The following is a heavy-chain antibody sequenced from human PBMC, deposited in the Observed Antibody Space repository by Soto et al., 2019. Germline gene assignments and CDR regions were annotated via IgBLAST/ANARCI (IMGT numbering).Heavy chain of an antibody. V-gene: IGHV2-5*02. CDR1: AFSLTSNDVG. CDR2: IYWDDDK. D-gene: IGHD6-6*01. CDR3: AHSRYSRSSFDY. J-gene: IGHJ4*02. Sequence: SGPTLVNPTQTLTLTCTFSAFSLTSNDVGVGWIRQPPGKALEWLALIYWDDDKRYSPSLKSRLTITKDTSKNQVVLRMTNMDPVDTATYYCAHSRYSRSSFDYWGQGTLVTVSS.